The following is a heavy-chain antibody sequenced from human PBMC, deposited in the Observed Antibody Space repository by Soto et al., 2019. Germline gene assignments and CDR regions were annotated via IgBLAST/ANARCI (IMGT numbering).Heavy chain of an antibody. CDR2: IYYSGST. J-gene: IGHJ4*02. Sequence: PSETLSLTCTVSGGSISSGGYYWSWIRQHPGKGLEWIGYIYYSGSTYYNPSLKSRVTISVDTSKNQFSLKLSSVTAADTAVYYCARYQWEQPGEFDYWGQGTLVTVSS. CDR1: GGSISSGGYY. D-gene: IGHD1-26*01. CDR3: ARYQWEQPGEFDY. V-gene: IGHV4-31*03.